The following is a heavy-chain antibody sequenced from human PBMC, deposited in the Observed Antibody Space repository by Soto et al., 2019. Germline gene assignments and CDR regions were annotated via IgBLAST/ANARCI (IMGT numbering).Heavy chain of an antibody. D-gene: IGHD3-22*01. CDR3: ARTDYDSRGIDY. Sequence: QVQLRESGPGLLKPSQTLSLTCTVSGGSVSSGDSYWSWIRQPPGKGLEWIGFIYYSGTTYYNPSLKSRFTISVDTSKNQFSLKLSSVTAADTAVFYCARTDYDSRGIDYWGQGTLVTVSS. V-gene: IGHV4-30-4*01. J-gene: IGHJ4*02. CDR2: IYYSGTT. CDR1: GGSVSSGDSY.